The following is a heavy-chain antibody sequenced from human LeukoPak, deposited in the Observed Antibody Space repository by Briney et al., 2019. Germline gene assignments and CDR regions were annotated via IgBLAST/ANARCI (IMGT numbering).Heavy chain of an antibody. D-gene: IGHD3-22*01. J-gene: IGHJ4*02. V-gene: IGHV3-23*01. Sequence: GGSLRLSCAASGFSFSSYVMSWVRQAPGKGLEWVSAVSGSGGSTYSADSVKGRFTISRDNAKNSLYLQMNSLRAEDTTVYYCARAKIGDYYDSSGYYYFDYWGQGTLVTVSS. CDR1: GFSFSSYV. CDR3: ARAKIGDYYDSSGYYYFDY. CDR2: VSGSGGST.